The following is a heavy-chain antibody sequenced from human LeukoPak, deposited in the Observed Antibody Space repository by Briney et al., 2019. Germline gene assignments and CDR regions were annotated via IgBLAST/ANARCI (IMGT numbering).Heavy chain of an antibody. CDR1: GASITSYY. CDR2: IYHTGDI. Sequence: SETLSLTCAVSGASITSYYWTWIRQPPGKGLEWIGYIYHTGDIKYNPSLNSRVTISLNTSKNQFSLNLTSVTAADTAVYYCARSTMVRGVITNDAFDIWGQGTMVTVSS. J-gene: IGHJ3*02. V-gene: IGHV4-59*12. CDR3: ARSTMVRGVITNDAFDI. D-gene: IGHD3-10*01.